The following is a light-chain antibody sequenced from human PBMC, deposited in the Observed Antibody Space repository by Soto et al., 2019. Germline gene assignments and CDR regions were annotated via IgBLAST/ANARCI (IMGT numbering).Light chain of an antibody. J-gene: IGLJ1*01. V-gene: IGLV2-11*01. CDR2: DVS. CDR1: SSDVGVYNY. CDR3: CSYAGSYILG. Sequence: QSVLTQPRSVSGSPGQSVTISCTGTSSDVGVYNYVSWYQQYPGKAPKIMIYDVSKRPSGVPDRFSGSKSDNTASLTISGLQAEDEADYYCCSYAGSYILGFGIGTKVTVL.